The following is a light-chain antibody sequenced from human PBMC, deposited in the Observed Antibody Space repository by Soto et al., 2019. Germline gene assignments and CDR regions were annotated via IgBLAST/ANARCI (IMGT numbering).Light chain of an antibody. V-gene: IGLV1-47*01. CDR3: VAWDDSLRCAV. CDR2: ANS. Sequence: QLVLTQAPSASGTPGQSVTISCSGSSSNIGNNLVYWYQQVPGTAPKLLIYANSQRPSGVPDRFSGSKSGTSASLAISGLRSEDEADYYCVAWDDSLRCAVFGGSTQLTVL. CDR1: SSNIGNNL. J-gene: IGLJ7*01.